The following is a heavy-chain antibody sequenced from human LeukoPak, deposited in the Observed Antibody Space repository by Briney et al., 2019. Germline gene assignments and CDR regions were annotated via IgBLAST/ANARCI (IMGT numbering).Heavy chain of an antibody. V-gene: IGHV1-2*02. D-gene: IGHD2-15*01. J-gene: IGHJ4*02. CDR2: INPNSGGT. CDR1: GYIFTGYY. Sequence: VASVKVSCKASGYIFTGYYMHWVRQAPGQGLEWMGWINPNSGGTNYAQKFQGRVTMTRDTSISTAYMELRSLRSDDTAVYYCASSRYCSGGSCYADTADYFDYWGQGTLVTVSS. CDR3: ASSRYCSGGSCYADTADYFDY.